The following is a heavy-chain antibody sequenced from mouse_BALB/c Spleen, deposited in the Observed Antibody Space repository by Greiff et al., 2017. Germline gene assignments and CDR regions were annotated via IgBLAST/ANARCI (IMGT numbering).Heavy chain of an antibody. CDR3: ARSGVMRAMDY. Sequence: EVQLVESGGGLVQPGGSRKLSCAASGFTFSSFGMHWVRQAPEKGLEWVAYISSGSSTIYCADTVKGRFTISRDNPKNTLFLQMTSLRSEDTAMYYCARSGVMRAMDYWGQGTSVTVSS. J-gene: IGHJ4*01. CDR2: ISSGSSTI. V-gene: IGHV5-17*02. D-gene: IGHD2-3*01. CDR1: GFTFSSFG.